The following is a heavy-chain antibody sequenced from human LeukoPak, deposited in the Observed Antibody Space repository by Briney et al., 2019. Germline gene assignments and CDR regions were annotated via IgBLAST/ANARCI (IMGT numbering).Heavy chain of an antibody. CDR1: GFTFSSYE. V-gene: IGHV3-48*03. J-gene: IGHJ4*02. CDR2: ISSSGSTI. D-gene: IGHD3-22*01. CDR3: ARVRVGYYDSSGYPDY. Sequence: PGGSLRLSCAASGFTFSSYEMNWVRQAPGKGLEWVSYISSSGSTIYYADSVKGRFTISRDNAKNSLYLQMNSLRAEDTAVYYCARVRVGYYDSSGYPDYWGQGTLVTVSS.